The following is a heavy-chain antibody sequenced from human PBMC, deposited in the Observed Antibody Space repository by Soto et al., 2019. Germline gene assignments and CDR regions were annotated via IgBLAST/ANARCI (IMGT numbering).Heavy chain of an antibody. V-gene: IGHV4-39*07. Sequence: QLQESGPGLVKASDTLSLACTVSGASVTSSSNYWDWVRQPQGKGLEWFGTIYHNGDTYYNPSLRSQATISVDPSNSQFFLKLTAMTAADTAIYFCAGGSGSYHFPDIWGQGTLVTVSS. J-gene: IGHJ4*02. D-gene: IGHD3-3*01. CDR2: IYHNGDT. CDR1: GASVTSSSNY. CDR3: AGGSGSYHFPDI.